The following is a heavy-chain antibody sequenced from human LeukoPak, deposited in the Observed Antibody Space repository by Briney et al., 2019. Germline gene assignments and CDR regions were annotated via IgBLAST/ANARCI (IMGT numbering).Heavy chain of an antibody. CDR3: AVAPGDY. CDR1: GYTFTYYY. Sequence: ASVKVSFKASGYTFTYYYIHWVRPAPGQGLEWMGWINPNSDYTFYSQKFQGRVTLTRDTSISTVYMELTTLTSDDTALYYCAVAPGDYWGQGTLVSVSA. CDR2: INPNSDYT. J-gene: IGHJ4*02. V-gene: IGHV1-2*02. D-gene: IGHD2-21*01.